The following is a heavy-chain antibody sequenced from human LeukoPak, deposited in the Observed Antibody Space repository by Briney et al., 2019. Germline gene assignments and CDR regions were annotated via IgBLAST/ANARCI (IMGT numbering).Heavy chain of an antibody. CDR2: ISYSGST. Sequence: SETLFLTCTVSGGSISSSSYYWGWIRQPPGKGLEWIGSISYSGSTYYNPSLKSRVTISVDTSNNQFSLKLSSVTAADTAVYYCARRGDGGRSFDYWGHGTVVTVSS. CDR3: ARRGDGGRSFDY. CDR1: GGSISSSSYY. J-gene: IGHJ4*01. V-gene: IGHV4-39*01. D-gene: IGHD4-23*01.